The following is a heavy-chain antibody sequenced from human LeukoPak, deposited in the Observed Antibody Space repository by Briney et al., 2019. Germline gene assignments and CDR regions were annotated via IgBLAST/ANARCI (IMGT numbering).Heavy chain of an antibody. V-gene: IGHV1-2*02. D-gene: IGHD6-13*01. CDR2: INPNSGGT. J-gene: IGHJ6*02. CDR3: ANSIAAAGTGLPYYYYGMDV. CDR1: GCTFTGYY. Sequence: ASVKVSCKPSGCTFTGYYMHWVRQAPGQGLEWMGWINPNSGGTNYAQKFQGRVTMTRDTSISTAYMELSRLRSDDTAVYYCANSIAAAGTGLPYYYYGMDVWGQGTTVTVSS.